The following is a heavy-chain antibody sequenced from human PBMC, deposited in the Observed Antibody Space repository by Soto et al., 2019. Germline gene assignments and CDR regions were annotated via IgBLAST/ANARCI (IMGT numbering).Heavy chain of an antibody. D-gene: IGHD3-10*01. CDR1: GYTFTSYG. CDR3: ARALLLWFGELSYYYGMDV. V-gene: IGHV1-18*04. Sequence: GASVKVSCKASGYTFTSYGISWVRQAPGQGLEWMGWISAYNGNTNYAQKLQGRVTMTTDTSTSTAYMELRSLRSDDTAVYYCARALLLWFGELSYYYGMDVWGQGTTVTVSS. J-gene: IGHJ6*02. CDR2: ISAYNGNT.